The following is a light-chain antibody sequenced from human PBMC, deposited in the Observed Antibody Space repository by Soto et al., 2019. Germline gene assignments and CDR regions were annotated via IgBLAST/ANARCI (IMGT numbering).Light chain of an antibody. V-gene: IGKV1-5*03. CDR3: QQYNNYPLT. CDR1: QSISTW. CDR2: KAS. Sequence: DIPMTQSPSTLSASVGDRVTITCRASQSISTWLAWYQQKPGKAPKLLIYKASSLEGGVPSRFSGSGSGTDFNITISSLQPDDFATYYCQQYNNYPLTFGGGTTVDIK. J-gene: IGKJ4*01.